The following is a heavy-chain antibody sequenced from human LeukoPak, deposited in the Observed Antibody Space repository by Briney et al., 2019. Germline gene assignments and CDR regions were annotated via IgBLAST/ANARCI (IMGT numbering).Heavy chain of an antibody. J-gene: IGHJ3*02. V-gene: IGHV4-34*01. Sequence: PSETLSLTCAVYGGSFSGYYWSWIRQPPGKGLEWIGEINHSGSTNYNPSLKSRVTISVDTSKNQFSLKLSSVTAADTAVYYCARHRNYYGSGTIINDAFDIWGQGTMVTVSS. CDR2: INHSGST. CDR1: GGSFSGYY. D-gene: IGHD3-10*01. CDR3: ARHRNYYGSGTIINDAFDI.